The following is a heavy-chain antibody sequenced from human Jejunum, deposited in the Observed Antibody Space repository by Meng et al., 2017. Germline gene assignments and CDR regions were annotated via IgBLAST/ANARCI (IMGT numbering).Heavy chain of an antibody. CDR3: ARELQLGY. CDR2: ITTSSSKI. Sequence: EVRLGGFGGGLVKPGGASSLSVAASGFTFSIYSMNWVRQAPGKGLEWVSSITTSSSKIYYADSVKGRFTISRDDAKNSLYLQMNSLRAEDTAVYYCARELQLGYWGQGTLVTVSS. V-gene: IGHV3-21*01. J-gene: IGHJ4*02. D-gene: IGHD5-24*01. CDR1: GFTFSIYS.